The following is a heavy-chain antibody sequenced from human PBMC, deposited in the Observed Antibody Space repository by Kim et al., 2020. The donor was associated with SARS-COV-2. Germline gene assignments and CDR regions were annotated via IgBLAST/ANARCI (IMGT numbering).Heavy chain of an antibody. Sequence: GGSLRLSCAASGFIFSNAWMSWVRQAPGKGLEGVGRIKSKTVGGTTDYAAPVKGRFTISRDDTKNTLYLQMNSLKTEDTAVYYCTTVHRDHNYGDYGLFDYWGQGTLVTVSS. CDR2: IKSKTVGGTT. V-gene: IGHV3-15*01. J-gene: IGHJ4*02. CDR3: TTVHRDHNYGDYGLFDY. CDR1: GFIFSNAW. D-gene: IGHD4-17*01.